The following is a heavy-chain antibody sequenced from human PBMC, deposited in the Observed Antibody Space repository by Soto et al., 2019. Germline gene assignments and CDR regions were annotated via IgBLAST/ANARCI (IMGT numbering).Heavy chain of an antibody. CDR2: ISYDGSNK. D-gene: IGHD5-12*01. V-gene: IGHV3-30-3*01. CDR3: ARDYYRFNSGYGFSMDV. CDR1: GFNFSSYA. Sequence: LRLSCAASGFNFSSYAMHWVRQAPGKGLEWVAVISYDGSNKYYADSVKGRFTISRDNSKNTLYLQMNSLRAEDTAVYYCARDYYRFNSGYGFSMDVWGQGTTVTVSS. J-gene: IGHJ6*02.